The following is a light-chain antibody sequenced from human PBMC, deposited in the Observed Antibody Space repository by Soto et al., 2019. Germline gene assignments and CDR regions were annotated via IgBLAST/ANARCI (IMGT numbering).Light chain of an antibody. J-gene: IGLJ2*01. V-gene: IGLV2-14*01. CDR1: SSDVGNYNY. CDR2: EVT. CDR3: QSYDSDFVV. Sequence: QSALTQPASVSGSPGQSITISCTGTSSDVGNYNYVSWYQQHPGKAPKLMIYEVTNRPSGVSNRFSGSKSGNTASLTISGLQAEDEADYYCQSYDSDFVVFGGGTKLTVL.